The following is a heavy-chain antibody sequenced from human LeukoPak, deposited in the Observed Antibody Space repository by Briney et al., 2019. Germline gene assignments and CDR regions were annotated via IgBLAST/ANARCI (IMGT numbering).Heavy chain of an antibody. D-gene: IGHD1-26*01. CDR2: IKQDGSEK. J-gene: IGHJ4*02. CDR3: ARDKIVGATFFDF. CDR1: GFTFSSYW. Sequence: PGGSLRLSCAASGFTFSSYWMSWVRQAPGKGLEWVANIKQDGSEKYYVDSVKGRFTISRDNAENSLYLQMNSLRAEDTAVYYCARDKIVGATFFDFWGQGTLVTVSS. V-gene: IGHV3-7*01.